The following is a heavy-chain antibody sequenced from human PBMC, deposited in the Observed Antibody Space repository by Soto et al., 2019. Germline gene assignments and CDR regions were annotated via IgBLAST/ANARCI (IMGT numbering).Heavy chain of an antibody. D-gene: IGHD3-10*01. Sequence: GGSLRLSCAASGFTVGSYAMTWVRQAPGKGLEWVSGSSGNGTDTYYADSVKGRFTVSRDNSKNTLYLQMNSLRAEDTAVYYCAKDRGVRGGSLDFWGLGTLVTVSS. CDR3: AKDRGVRGGSLDF. V-gene: IGHV3-23*01. CDR2: SSGNGTDT. CDR1: GFTVGSYA. J-gene: IGHJ4*02.